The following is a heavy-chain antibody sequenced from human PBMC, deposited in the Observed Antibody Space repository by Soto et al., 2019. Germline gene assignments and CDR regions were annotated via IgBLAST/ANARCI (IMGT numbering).Heavy chain of an antibody. D-gene: IGHD6-13*01. CDR1: GYTLTELS. Sequence: GASVKVSGKVSGYTLTELSMHWVRQAPGKGLEWMGGFDPEDGETIYAQKFQGRVTMTEDTSTDTAYMELSSLRSEDTAVYYCATDGQQLWNYYGMDVWGQGTTVTVSS. V-gene: IGHV1-24*01. J-gene: IGHJ6*02. CDR2: FDPEDGET. CDR3: ATDGQQLWNYYGMDV.